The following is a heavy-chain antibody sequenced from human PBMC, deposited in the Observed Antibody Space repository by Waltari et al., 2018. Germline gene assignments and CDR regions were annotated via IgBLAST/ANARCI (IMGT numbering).Heavy chain of an antibody. CDR3: AKDKITGTYYFDY. V-gene: IGHV3-23*03. D-gene: IGHD1-7*01. Sequence: EVQLLESGGGLVQPGGSLRLSCAASGFTSSSYAMSWVRQAPGKGLEWVSVIYSGGSSTYYADAVKGRFTIARDNSKNTLYLQMNSLRAEDTAVYYCAKDKITGTYYFDYWGQGTLVTVSS. CDR2: IYSGGSST. J-gene: IGHJ4*02. CDR1: GFTSSSYA.